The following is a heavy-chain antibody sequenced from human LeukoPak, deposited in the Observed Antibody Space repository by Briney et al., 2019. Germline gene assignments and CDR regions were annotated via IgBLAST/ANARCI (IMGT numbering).Heavy chain of an antibody. CDR2: IYYSGST. CDR1: GGSISSYY. D-gene: IGHD4-11*01. J-gene: IGHJ4*02. CDR3: ARADPVTTTPHFDY. V-gene: IGHV4-59*01. Sequence: SETLSLTCTVSGGSISSYYWSWIRQPPGKGLEWIGYIYYSGSTNYNPSLKSRVTISVDTSKNQFSLKLSSVTAADTAVYYCARADPVTTTPHFDYWGQGTLVTVSS.